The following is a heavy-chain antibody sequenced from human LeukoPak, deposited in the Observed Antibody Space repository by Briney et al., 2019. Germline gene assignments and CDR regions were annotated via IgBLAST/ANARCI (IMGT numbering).Heavy chain of an antibody. V-gene: IGHV3-66*01. D-gene: IGHD1-26*01. CDR3: ARWSNYGNFDY. CDR1: GFTFSSYS. CDR2: IYSSGNT. Sequence: GGSLRLSCAASGFTFSSYSMNWVRQAPGKGLEWVSLIYSSGNTYFVDSVKGRFTISRDNSKNALYLQMNSLRAEDTAVYYCARWSNYGNFDYWGQGTLVTVSS. J-gene: IGHJ4*02.